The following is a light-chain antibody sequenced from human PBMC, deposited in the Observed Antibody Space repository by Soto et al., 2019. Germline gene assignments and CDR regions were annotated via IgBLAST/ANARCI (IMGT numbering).Light chain of an antibody. CDR2: YDS. Sequence: SYELTQPPSVSVAPEKTARLTCGGDNIGSKRVHWYRQKPGQAPVLVIYYDSDRPSGIPERFSGSNCGNTATLTINRVEAGDEADYYCQVWDITTDHYVFGTGTKLTVL. CDR1: NIGSKR. CDR3: QVWDITTDHYV. J-gene: IGLJ1*01. V-gene: IGLV3-21*04.